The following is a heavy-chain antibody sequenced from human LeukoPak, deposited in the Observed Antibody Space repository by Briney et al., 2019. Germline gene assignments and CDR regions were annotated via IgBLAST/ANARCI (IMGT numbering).Heavy chain of an antibody. J-gene: IGHJ4*02. CDR1: GFTFSSYA. D-gene: IGHD5-12*01. CDR3: AKCGNSGCHLIDY. Sequence: GGSLRLSCAASGFTFSSYAMSWVRQAPGKGLEWVSGISGRTGATYYADSEKGRFTISRDNSKSTLYLQMDSLRAEDTAVYYCAKCGNSGCHLIDYWGQGTLVTVSS. V-gene: IGHV3-23*01. CDR2: ISGRTGAT.